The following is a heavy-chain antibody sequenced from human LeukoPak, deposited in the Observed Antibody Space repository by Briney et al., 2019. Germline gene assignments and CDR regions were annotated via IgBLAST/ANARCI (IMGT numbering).Heavy chain of an antibody. CDR1: GGSISSYY. D-gene: IGHD2-15*01. Sequence: SETLSLTCTVSGGSISSYYWSWIRQPPGKGLEWVGDIYYSGSTNYNPSLKSRVTISVDTSKNQFSLKLSSVTAADTAVYCCARHPTGVVAATSYFDYWGQGTLVTVSS. CDR3: ARHPTGVVAATSYFDY. V-gene: IGHV4-59*01. J-gene: IGHJ4*02. CDR2: IYYSGST.